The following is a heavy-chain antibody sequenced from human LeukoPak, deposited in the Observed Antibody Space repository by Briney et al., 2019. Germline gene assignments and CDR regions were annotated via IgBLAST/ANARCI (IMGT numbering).Heavy chain of an antibody. J-gene: IGHJ4*02. V-gene: IGHV3-23*01. CDR3: AKDVYSSNWYYFDY. Sequence: GGSLRLSCAASGFTFSSYAMSWVRQAPGKGLEWVSGISGSGGSTYYADSVKGRFTISRDNSKNTLSLQMNSLRAEDTAVYYCAKDVYSSNWYYFDYWGQGTLVTVS. D-gene: IGHD6-13*01. CDR2: ISGSGGST. CDR1: GFTFSSYA.